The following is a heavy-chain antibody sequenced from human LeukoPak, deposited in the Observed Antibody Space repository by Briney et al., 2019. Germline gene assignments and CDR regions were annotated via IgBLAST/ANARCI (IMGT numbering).Heavy chain of an antibody. J-gene: IGHJ4*02. V-gene: IGHV4-39*01. CDR2: IRYSGST. CDR1: GGSISSNTYF. D-gene: IGHD3-10*01. Sequence: WETLSLTCNVSGGSISSNTYFWGWIRRPPGKGLEWIGSIRYSGSTYYNPSLKSRVPISVDTSKNQFSLNLSSLTAADTAVYYCARHPEYYGPSDYWGQGTLVTVSS. CDR3: ARHPEYYGPSDY.